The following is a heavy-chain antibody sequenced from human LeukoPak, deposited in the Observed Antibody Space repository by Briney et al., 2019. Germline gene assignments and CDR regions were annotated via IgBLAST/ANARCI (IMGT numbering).Heavy chain of an antibody. J-gene: IGHJ3*02. V-gene: IGHV1-46*01. CDR2: INPSGGST. D-gene: IGHD3-22*01. Sequence: ASVKVSFKASGYTFTSYYMHWVRQAPGQGLEWMGIINPSGGSTNYAQKFQGRVTITADESTSTAYMELSSLRSEDTAVYYCARIDSSGYQGADDAFDIWGQGTMVTVSS. CDR3: ARIDSSGYQGADDAFDI. CDR1: GYTFTSYY.